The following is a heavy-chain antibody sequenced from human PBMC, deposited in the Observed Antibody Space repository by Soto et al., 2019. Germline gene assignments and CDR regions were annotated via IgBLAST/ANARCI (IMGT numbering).Heavy chain of an antibody. CDR3: AKVVSGGYYYYMDY. Sequence: LRLSCAASGFTFDDYAMHWVRQAPGKGLEWVSGISWNSGSIGYADSVKGRFTISRDNAKNSLYLQMNSLRAEDTALYYCAKVVSGGYYYYMDYWXQGTLVTVPQ. CDR2: ISWNSGSI. J-gene: IGHJ4*02. V-gene: IGHV3-9*01. D-gene: IGHD1-26*01. CDR1: GFTFDDYA.